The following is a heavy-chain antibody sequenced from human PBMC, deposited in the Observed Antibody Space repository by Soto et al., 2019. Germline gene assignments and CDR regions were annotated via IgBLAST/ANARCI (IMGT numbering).Heavy chain of an antibody. J-gene: IGHJ6*02. D-gene: IGHD2-8*01. CDR3: ARKAGFILTECMDV. CDR2: IDPSDSYT. Sequence: PGESLKISCKGSGYSFISYWISWVRQMPGKGLEWMGRIDPSDSYTNYSPSFQGHVTISADKSISTAYLQWSSLKASDTAMYYCARKAGFILTECMDVWGQGTTVTVSS. CDR1: GYSFISYW. V-gene: IGHV5-10-1*01.